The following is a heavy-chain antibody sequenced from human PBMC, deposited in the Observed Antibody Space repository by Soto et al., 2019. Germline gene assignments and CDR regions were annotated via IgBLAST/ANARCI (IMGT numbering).Heavy chain of an antibody. V-gene: IGHV3-64*04. CDR1: GFTFSSYA. J-gene: IGHJ4*02. Sequence: GSLRLSCSASGFTFSSYAMHWVRQAPGKGLEYVSSISTNGGSTHYADSVKGRFTISRDNSKNTLYLQMNSLRAEDTAVYYCAKNPGYYYDSTGYHLDYWGQGTLVTVSS. D-gene: IGHD3-22*01. CDR3: AKNPGYYYDSTGYHLDY. CDR2: ISTNGGST.